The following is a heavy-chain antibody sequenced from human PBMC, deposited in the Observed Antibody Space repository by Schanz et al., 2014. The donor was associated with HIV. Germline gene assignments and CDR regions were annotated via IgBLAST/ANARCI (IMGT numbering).Heavy chain of an antibody. V-gene: IGHV4-4*07. D-gene: IGHD6-6*01. CDR2: VSGNANT. Sequence: QVQLQESGPRLMKPSETVSLSCTVSSGSIRTHHWNWIRQSAGKGLEWIGRVSGNANTDYNPSLKSRVTMSIDTSSTLFPLTLKSVTAADTAVYFCAKSGQLVTKEYWFDSWGQGTLVIVSS. CDR3: AKSGQLVTKEYWFDS. J-gene: IGHJ5*01. CDR1: SGSIRTHH.